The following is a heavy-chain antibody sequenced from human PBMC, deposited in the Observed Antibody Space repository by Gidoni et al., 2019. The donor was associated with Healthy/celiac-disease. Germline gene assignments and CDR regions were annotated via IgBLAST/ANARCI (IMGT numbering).Heavy chain of an antibody. CDR3: ARIPRSSSWYGKSDY. J-gene: IGHJ4*02. D-gene: IGHD6-13*01. CDR2: IYSGGST. V-gene: IGHV3-66*01. CDR1: GCTASSNY. Sequence: EVQLVESGGGLVQPGGSLRHSCAASGCTASSNYMSWVRQAPGKGLEWVSVIYSGGSTYYADSVKGRFTISRDNSKNTLYLQMNSLRAEDTAVYYCARIPRSSSWYGKSDYWGQGTLVTVSS.